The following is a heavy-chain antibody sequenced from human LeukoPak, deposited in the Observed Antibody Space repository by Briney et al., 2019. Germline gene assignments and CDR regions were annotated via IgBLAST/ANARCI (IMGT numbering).Heavy chain of an antibody. CDR2: ISPNGVIT. CDR3: ARDGDGDFYFDY. Sequence: PGGSLRLSCAASGFTFSSHGMNWVRQAPGKGLEWVSGISPNGVITYYADSVKGRFTISRDNAKNSLYLQMNSLRAEDTAVYYCARDGDGDFYFDYWGQGTLVTVSS. CDR1: GFTFSSHG. D-gene: IGHD2-21*02. V-gene: IGHV3-23*01. J-gene: IGHJ4*02.